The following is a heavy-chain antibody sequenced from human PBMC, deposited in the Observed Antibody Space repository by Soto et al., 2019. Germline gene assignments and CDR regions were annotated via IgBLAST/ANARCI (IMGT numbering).Heavy chain of an antibody. D-gene: IGHD3-22*01. CDR1: GGSISSGTYH. V-gene: IGHV4-31*03. CDR2: IYYSGST. Sequence: QVQLQESGPGLVKPSQTLSLTCTVSGGSISSGTYHWSWIRHHPGKGLEWIGYIYYSGSTYYNPSLKSRLTISVDTSKNQFSLRLSSVTAADTAVYYCAREMNYYDTSGDSYFDYWGQGTLVTVSS. CDR3: AREMNYYDTSGDSYFDY. J-gene: IGHJ4*02.